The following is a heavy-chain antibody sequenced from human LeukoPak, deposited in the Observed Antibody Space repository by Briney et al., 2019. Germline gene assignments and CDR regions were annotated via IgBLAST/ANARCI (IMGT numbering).Heavy chain of an antibody. Sequence: SETLSLTCTVSGGSISSYYWSWIRQPPGKGLEWIGYTYYSGSTNYNPSLKSRVTISVDTSKNQFSLKLSSVTAADTAVYYCARGTMITFGEVIAPDYFDYWGQGTLVTVSS. V-gene: IGHV4-59*01. CDR1: GGSISSYY. D-gene: IGHD3-16*02. CDR2: TYYSGST. CDR3: ARGTMITFGEVIAPDYFDY. J-gene: IGHJ4*02.